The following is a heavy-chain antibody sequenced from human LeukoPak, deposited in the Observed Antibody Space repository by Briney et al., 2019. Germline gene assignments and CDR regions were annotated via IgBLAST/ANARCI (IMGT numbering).Heavy chain of an antibody. J-gene: IGHJ3*02. CDR2: IYYSGST. Sequence: SETLSLTCTVSGGSISSSSYYWGWIRQPPGKGLEWIGSIYYSGSTYYNPSLKSRVTMSVDTSKNQFSLKLSSVTAADTAVYYCARDRRTVYQLLYPDAFDIWGQGTMVTVSS. D-gene: IGHD2-2*02. CDR1: GGSISSSSYY. V-gene: IGHV4-39*07. CDR3: ARDRRTVYQLLYPDAFDI.